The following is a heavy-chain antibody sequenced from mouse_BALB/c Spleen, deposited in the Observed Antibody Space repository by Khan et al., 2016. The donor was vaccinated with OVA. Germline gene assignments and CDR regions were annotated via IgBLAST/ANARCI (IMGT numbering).Heavy chain of an antibody. D-gene: IGHD2-14*01. CDR3: TRVYYRDDRYFDV. V-gene: IGHV2-4-1*01. CDR1: DFSLSTYG. Sequence: QVQLQQPGPGLVQPSQSLSITCTVTDFSLSTYGIHWVRQSPGKGLEWLGVIWSGGSTDYNAAFISRLSISKDNSKSQVFFKMNSLQTDDTAIYYCTRVYYRDDRYFDVWGAGTTVTVAS. J-gene: IGHJ1*01. CDR2: IWSGGST.